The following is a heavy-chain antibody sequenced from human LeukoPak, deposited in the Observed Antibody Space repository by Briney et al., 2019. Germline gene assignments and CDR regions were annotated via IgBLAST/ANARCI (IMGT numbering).Heavy chain of an antibody. V-gene: IGHV1-8*03. CDR3: ARLFPQGAVWSGYFWYFDY. J-gene: IGHJ4*02. CDR2: MNPNSGNT. CDR1: GYTFTSYD. D-gene: IGHD3-3*01. Sequence: ASVKVSCKASGYTFTSYDINWVRQAPGQGLEWMGRMNPNSGNTGYAQKFQGRVTITRNTSISTAYMELSSLRSEDTAVYYCARLFPQGAVWSGYFWYFDYWGQGTLVTVSS.